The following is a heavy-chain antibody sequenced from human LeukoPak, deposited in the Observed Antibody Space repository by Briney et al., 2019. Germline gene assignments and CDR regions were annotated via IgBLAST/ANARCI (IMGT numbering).Heavy chain of an antibody. V-gene: IGHV5-51*01. CDR3: ARLRWEPDDAFDI. Sequence: GESLKISCKGSGYSFSTYWIAWVRQMPGKGLEWMAIIYPGDSDTRYSPSFQGQVTISADKSISTAYLQWSSLKASDTAMYYCARLRWEPDDAFDIWGQGTMVTVSS. CDR1: GYSFSTYW. J-gene: IGHJ3*02. D-gene: IGHD1-26*01. CDR2: IYPGDSDT.